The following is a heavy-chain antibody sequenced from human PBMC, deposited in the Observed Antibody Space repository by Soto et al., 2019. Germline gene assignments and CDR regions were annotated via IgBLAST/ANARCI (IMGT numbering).Heavy chain of an antibody. Sequence: LRLSCAASGFTFSSYAMSWVRQAPGKGLEWVSAISGSGGSTYYADSVKGRFTISRDNSKNTLYLQMNSLRAEDTAVYYCAKQSAYYDYVWGSYRTAPGAFDIWGQGTMVTVSS. D-gene: IGHD3-16*02. V-gene: IGHV3-23*01. CDR1: GFTFSSYA. CDR2: ISGSGGST. CDR3: AKQSAYYDYVWGSYRTAPGAFDI. J-gene: IGHJ3*02.